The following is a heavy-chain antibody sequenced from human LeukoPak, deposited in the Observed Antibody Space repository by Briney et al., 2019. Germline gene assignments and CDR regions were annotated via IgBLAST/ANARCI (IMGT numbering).Heavy chain of an antibody. V-gene: IGHV1-18*01. CDR1: GYTFTSYG. Sequence: ASVKVSCKASGYTFTSYGISWVRQAPGQGLEWMGWISAYNGNTNYAQKLQGRVTMTTDTSTSTAYMELRSLRSDDTAVYYCARDRLTSSWYRPRSDGMDVWGQGTTVTVSS. CDR2: ISAYNGNT. CDR3: ARDRLTSSWYRPRSDGMDV. D-gene: IGHD6-13*01. J-gene: IGHJ6*02.